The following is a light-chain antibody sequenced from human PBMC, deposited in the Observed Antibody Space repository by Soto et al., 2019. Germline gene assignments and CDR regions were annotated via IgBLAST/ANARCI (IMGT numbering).Light chain of an antibody. CDR1: SSDVGAYNY. J-gene: IGLJ3*02. Sequence: QSVLTQPPSASGSPGQSVTISCTGTSSDVGAYNYVSWYQQHAGKAPKLVIYEVTKRPSGVPDRFSGSKSANAASLTVSGLQAEDEADYYCGSFASSNTWVFGGGTKLTVL. CDR2: EVT. V-gene: IGLV2-8*01. CDR3: GSFASSNTWV.